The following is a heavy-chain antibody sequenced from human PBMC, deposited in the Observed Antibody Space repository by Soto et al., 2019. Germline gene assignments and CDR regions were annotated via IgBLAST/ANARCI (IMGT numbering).Heavy chain of an antibody. Sequence: PSETLSLTCAVSGGSISSGGYSWSWIRQPPGKGLEWIGYIYHSGSTYYNPSLKSRVTISVDRSKNQFSLKLSSVTAADTAVYYCARVSAYDFWSGYPDYWGQGTLVTVSS. CDR3: ARVSAYDFWSGYPDY. V-gene: IGHV4-30-2*01. J-gene: IGHJ4*02. D-gene: IGHD3-3*01. CDR1: GGSISSGGYS. CDR2: IYHSGST.